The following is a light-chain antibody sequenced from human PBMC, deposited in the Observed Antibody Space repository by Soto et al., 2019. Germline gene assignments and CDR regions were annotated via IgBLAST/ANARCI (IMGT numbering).Light chain of an antibody. CDR3: QSHNEWPET. V-gene: IGKV3-15*01. CDR1: QSIGSN. CDR2: GAS. Sequence: ELVMTQSPATLPVSPGERAALSCRASQSIGSNLAWYQQKPGQAPRLLIFGASTRASGIPARFSGSGTGTEFTLTISSLQSEDFAVYFCQSHNEWPETFGQGTKVDIK. J-gene: IGKJ1*01.